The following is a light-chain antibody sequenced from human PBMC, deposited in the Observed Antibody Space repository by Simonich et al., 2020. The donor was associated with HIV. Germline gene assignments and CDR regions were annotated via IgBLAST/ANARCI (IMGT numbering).Light chain of an antibody. Sequence: EIVMTQSPATLSVSPGERATLPCRATQSVSNHLAWHQQKPGQSPRLRIYGASTRATGIPARFSGSGSGTEFTLTISSMQSEDFAVYYCQHYNNWPPYTFGQGTKLEIK. CDR2: GAS. CDR1: QSVSNH. CDR3: QHYNNWPPYT. J-gene: IGKJ2*01. V-gene: IGKV3-15*01.